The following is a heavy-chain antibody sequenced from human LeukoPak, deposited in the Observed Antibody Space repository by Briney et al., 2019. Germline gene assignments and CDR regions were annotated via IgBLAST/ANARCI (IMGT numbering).Heavy chain of an antibody. V-gene: IGHV3-48*04. D-gene: IGHD6-13*01. CDR3: ATPAAGPGVGYSQY. J-gene: IGHJ1*01. Sequence: PGGSLRLSCAASGFTFSSYSMNWVRQAPGKGLEWVSYISSSSSTIYYADSVKGRFTTCRDNAKNSLDLQMNSLKAEDTAVYYCATPAAGPGVGYSQYWGQGTLVIVSS. CDR2: ISSSSSTI. CDR1: GFTFSSYS.